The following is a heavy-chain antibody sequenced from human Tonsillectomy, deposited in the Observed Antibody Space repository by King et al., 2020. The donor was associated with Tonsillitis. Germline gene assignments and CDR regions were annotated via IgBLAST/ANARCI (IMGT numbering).Heavy chain of an antibody. CDR1: GFTFSSYA. CDR3: AKRLGSTFYYHMDV. D-gene: IGHD2-2*01. Sequence: VQLVESGGGLVQPGGSLRLSCAASGFTFSSYAMSWVRQAPGKGLEWVSAISGSGGSTYYADSVKGRFTISRDNSKNTRYLQMTSLRAEDTAVYYCAKRLGSTFYYHMDVWGKGTTVTVS. J-gene: IGHJ6*03. CDR2: ISGSGGST. V-gene: IGHV3-23*04.